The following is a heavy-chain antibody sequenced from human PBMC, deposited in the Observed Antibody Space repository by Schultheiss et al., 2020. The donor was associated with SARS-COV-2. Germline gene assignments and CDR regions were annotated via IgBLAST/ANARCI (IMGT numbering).Heavy chain of an antibody. J-gene: IGHJ4*02. CDR1: GGSISGVGYY. CDR3: AREDYYGSGTYFCDH. V-gene: IGHV4-61*08. Sequence: SQTLSLTCTVSGGSISGVGYYWSWVRQSPGKGLEWIGDIYCSGSTNYNPSLKSRVTISVDTSKNQFSLKLSSVTAADTAVYYCAREDYYGSGTYFCDHWGQGTLVTVSS. CDR2: IYCSGST. D-gene: IGHD3-10*01.